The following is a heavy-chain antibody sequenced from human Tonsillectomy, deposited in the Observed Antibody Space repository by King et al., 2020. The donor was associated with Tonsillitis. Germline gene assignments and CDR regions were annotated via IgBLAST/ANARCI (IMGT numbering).Heavy chain of an antibody. CDR1: GYTFTGYH. V-gene: IGHV1-2*02. Sequence: VQLVESGAEVKKPGASVKVSCKASGYTFTGYHMHWVRQARGQGLDWMGWISPNSGGTNYAQMFQGRVTMTRDTSITTAYMELSGLRSDDTAVYYCAKIGTAYGAFDIWGQGTMVTVSS. J-gene: IGHJ3*02. CDR2: ISPNSGGT. CDR3: AKIGTAYGAFDI. D-gene: IGHD3-10*01.